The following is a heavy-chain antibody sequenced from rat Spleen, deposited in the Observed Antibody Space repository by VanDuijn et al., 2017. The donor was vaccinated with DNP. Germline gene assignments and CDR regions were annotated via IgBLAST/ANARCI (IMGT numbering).Heavy chain of an antibody. Sequence: EVQLVGSGGGLVQSGRSLKLSCAASGFTFSGYNMAWVRQAPKKGLEWVATISYDGSSTYYRDSVKGRFTISRDNAKSTLYLQMDSLRSEDTATYYCARWSSSYYYAMDAWGQGTSVTVSS. CDR1: GFTFSGYN. CDR2: ISYDGSST. J-gene: IGHJ4*01. D-gene: IGHD1-2*01. V-gene: IGHV5-7*01. CDR3: ARWSSSYYYAMDA.